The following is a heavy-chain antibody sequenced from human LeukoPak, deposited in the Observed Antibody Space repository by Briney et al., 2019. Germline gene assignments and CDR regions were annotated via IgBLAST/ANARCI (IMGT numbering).Heavy chain of an antibody. D-gene: IGHD3-22*01. Sequence: SETLSLTCAVYGGSFSGYYWSWIRQPPGKGLEWIGEINHSGSTNYNPSLKSRVTISVDTSKNQFSLKLSSVTAADTAVYYCARVVTPITYYYYYGMDVWGQGTTVTVSS. V-gene: IGHV4-34*01. CDR3: ARVVTPITYYYYYGMDV. CDR1: GGSFSGYY. J-gene: IGHJ6*02. CDR2: INHSGST.